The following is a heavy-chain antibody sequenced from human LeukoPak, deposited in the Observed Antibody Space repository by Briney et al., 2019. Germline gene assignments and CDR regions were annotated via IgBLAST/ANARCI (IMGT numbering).Heavy chain of an antibody. V-gene: IGHV3-30-3*01. J-gene: IGHJ4*02. CDR1: GFTFSSYA. CDR2: ISYDGSNK. D-gene: IGHD2-2*01. CDR3: AKELGHALPFDY. Sequence: PGRSLRLSCAASGFTFSSYAMHWVRQAPGKGLEWVAVISYDGSNKYYADSVKGRFTISRDNSKNMLYLEMNSLRDEDTAIYYCAKELGHALPFDYWGQGTLVTVSS.